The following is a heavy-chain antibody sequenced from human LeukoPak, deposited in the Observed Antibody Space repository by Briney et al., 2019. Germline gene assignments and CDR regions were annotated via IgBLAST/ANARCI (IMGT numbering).Heavy chain of an antibody. CDR2: IYYSGST. J-gene: IGHJ5*02. D-gene: IGHD3-10*01. CDR3: ARDYGSGP. V-gene: IGHV4-59*01. CDR1: GGSISSYY. Sequence: PSETLSLTCTVSGGSISSYYWSWIRQPPGKGLEWIGYIYYSGSTNYNTSLKSRVTISVDTSKNQFSLKLSSVTAADTAVYYCARDYGSGPWGQGTLGTVS.